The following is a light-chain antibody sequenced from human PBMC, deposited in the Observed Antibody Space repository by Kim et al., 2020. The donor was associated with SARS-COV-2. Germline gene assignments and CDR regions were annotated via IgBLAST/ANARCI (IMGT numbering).Light chain of an antibody. Sequence: DIQMTQSPSSLSASVGDRVTITCRASQSISSYLNWYQQKPGKAPKLLIYAASSLQSGVPSRFSGSGSGTDFTLTISSLQPEDFATYYCQQSYSTPQVIFGGGTKVDIK. CDR3: QQSYSTPQVI. J-gene: IGKJ4*01. V-gene: IGKV1-39*01. CDR1: QSISSY. CDR2: AAS.